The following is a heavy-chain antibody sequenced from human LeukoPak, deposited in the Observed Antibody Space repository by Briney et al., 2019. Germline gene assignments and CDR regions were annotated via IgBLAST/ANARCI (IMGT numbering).Heavy chain of an antibody. D-gene: IGHD3-9*01. CDR1: GYTFTSYA. Sequence: ASVKVSCKASGYTFTSYAMHWVRQAPGQRLEWMGWINAGNGNTKYSQKFQGRVTITRDTSASTAYMELSSLRSEDTAVYYCARDKLRYFDWPGYYYYGMDVWGQGTTVTVSS. V-gene: IGHV1-3*01. J-gene: IGHJ6*02. CDR3: ARDKLRYFDWPGYYYYGMDV. CDR2: INAGNGNT.